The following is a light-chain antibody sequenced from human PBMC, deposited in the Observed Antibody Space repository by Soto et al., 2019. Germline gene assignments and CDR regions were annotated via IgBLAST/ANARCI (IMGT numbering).Light chain of an antibody. CDR2: KAS. CDR3: QHSTTYFIYT. J-gene: IGKJ2*01. V-gene: IGKV1-5*03. Sequence: DIQMTQSPSTLSAFVGDRVTITCRASQSISNWLAWYQQKPGKAPKLLIYKASRLESGVTSRFSGSGSGTHFTLTTSSLQADDFSTYYYQHSTTYFIYTFGQGTKLEI. CDR1: QSISNW.